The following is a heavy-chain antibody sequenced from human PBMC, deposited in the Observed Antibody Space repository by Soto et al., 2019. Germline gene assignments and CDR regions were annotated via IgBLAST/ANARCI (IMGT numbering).Heavy chain of an antibody. J-gene: IGHJ4*02. CDR1: GFTLTNYW. D-gene: IGHD5-18*01. Sequence: GGSLRLSCAASGFTLTNYWMSWVRQAPEKGLEWVANIKQDGSEKYYLDSVRGRFTVSRDNAKNSLYLEMSSLRAEDTAVYYCARGGGYTYGRFDSWGQGTLVTVSS. CDR2: IKQDGSEK. CDR3: ARGGGYTYGRFDS. V-gene: IGHV3-7*01.